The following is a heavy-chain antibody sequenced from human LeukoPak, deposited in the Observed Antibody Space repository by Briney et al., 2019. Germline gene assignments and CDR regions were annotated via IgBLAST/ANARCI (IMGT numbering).Heavy chain of an antibody. V-gene: IGHV4-61*02. CDR2: IYTSGST. Sequence: PSQTLSLTCTVSGGSITSGSYYWSWIRQPAGKGLEWIGRIYTSGSTDYNPSLKSRVTISVDTSKNQFTLNLSSVTAADTAVYYCMRVVPAATLPPRWGQGTLVTVSS. D-gene: IGHD2-2*01. J-gene: IGHJ4*02. CDR1: GGSITSGSYY. CDR3: MRVVPAATLPPR.